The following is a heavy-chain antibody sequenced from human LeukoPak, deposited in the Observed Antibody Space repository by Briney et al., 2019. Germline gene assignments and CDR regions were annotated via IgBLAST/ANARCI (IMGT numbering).Heavy chain of an antibody. V-gene: IGHV4-34*01. CDR1: GGSFSGYY. CDR2: INHSGST. CDR3: ARGRRYFDY. J-gene: IGHJ4*02. Sequence: SETLSLTCAVYGGSFSGYYWSWIRQPPGKGLEWIGEINHSGSTNYNPSLKSRVTISVDTSKNQFSLKLISVTAADTAVYYCARGRRYFDYWGQGTLVTVSS.